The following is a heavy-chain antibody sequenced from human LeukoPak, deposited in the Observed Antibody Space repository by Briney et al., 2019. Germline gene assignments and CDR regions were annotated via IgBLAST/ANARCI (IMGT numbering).Heavy chain of an antibody. CDR2: INTDGITT. J-gene: IGHJ4*02. CDR3: ARGLFTGIWYEPLTG. Sequence: PGGSLRLSCAASGFTFSSYWMHWVRQAPGKGLVWVSRINTDGITTTYADSVKGRFAISRDNAKNTLYLQMNSLRAEDTAVYYCARGLFTGIWYEPLTGWGQGTPVTVSS. V-gene: IGHV3-74*01. D-gene: IGHD6-13*01. CDR1: GFTFSSYW.